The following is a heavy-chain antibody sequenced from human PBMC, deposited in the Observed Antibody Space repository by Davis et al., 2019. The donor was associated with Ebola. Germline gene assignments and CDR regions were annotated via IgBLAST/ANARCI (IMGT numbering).Heavy chain of an antibody. J-gene: IGHJ4*02. Sequence: GESLKISCKTSGYYFTDYWIGWVRQMPGKGLEWMGIIYPGDSDTRYSPSFQGQVTISADKSISTAYLQWSSLKASDTAMYYCARQEALVGATSFDYWGQGTLVTVSS. V-gene: IGHV5-51*01. D-gene: IGHD1-26*01. CDR1: GYYFTDYW. CDR3: ARQEALVGATSFDY. CDR2: IYPGDSDT.